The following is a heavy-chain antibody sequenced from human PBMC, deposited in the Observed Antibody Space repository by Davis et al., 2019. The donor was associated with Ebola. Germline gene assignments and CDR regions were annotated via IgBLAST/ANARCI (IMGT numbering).Heavy chain of an antibody. CDR1: GLIFTNYD. Sequence: PGGSLRLSCVASGLIFTNYDMHWVRQAPGKGLEWVAFIRYDGRSKYYADSVKGRFTISRDSSKNTLYLQMNSLRPEDTAVYYCARDSDDYSFDYWGQGTLVTVSS. D-gene: IGHD4-11*01. CDR2: IRYDGRSK. CDR3: ARDSDDYSFDY. J-gene: IGHJ4*02. V-gene: IGHV3-30*02.